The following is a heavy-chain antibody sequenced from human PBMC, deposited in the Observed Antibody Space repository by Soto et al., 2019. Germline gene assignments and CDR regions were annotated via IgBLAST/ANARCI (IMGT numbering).Heavy chain of an antibody. J-gene: IGHJ6*02. Sequence: ASETLSLTCTVSGGWISSGDYYWRCNRQHRGKGLEWTGYIYYSGSTYYNPSLKSRVTISVDTSKNQFSLKLSSVTAADTAVYYCARGGLGYCSGGSCYSAELSRYYYGMDVWGQGTTVT. CDR1: GGWISSGDYY. V-gene: IGHV4-31*03. CDR2: IYYSGST. CDR3: ARGGLGYCSGGSCYSAELSRYYYGMDV. D-gene: IGHD2-15*01.